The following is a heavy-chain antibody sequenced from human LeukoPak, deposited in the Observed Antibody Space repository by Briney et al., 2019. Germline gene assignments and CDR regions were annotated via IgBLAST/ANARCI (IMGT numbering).Heavy chain of an antibody. CDR2: INHSGST. V-gene: IGHV4-34*01. J-gene: IGHJ4*02. CDR3: ARIHGDYDIFDY. D-gene: IGHD4-17*01. Sequence: SETLSLTCAVYGGSFSGYYWSWIRQPPGKGLEWIGEINHSGSTNYNPSLKSRVTIPVDTSKNQFSLKLSSVTAADTAVYYCARIHGDYDIFDYWGQGTLVTVSS. CDR1: GGSFSGYY.